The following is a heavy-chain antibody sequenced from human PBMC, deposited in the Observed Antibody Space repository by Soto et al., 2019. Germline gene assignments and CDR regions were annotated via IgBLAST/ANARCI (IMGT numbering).Heavy chain of an antibody. CDR3: ARLQVPGSFDY. Sequence: PSETLSLTCTVSGGSVSSHFWTWIRQPPGKGLEWIGYVHNSGNINSNPSLKSRVTISLDTSRNQFSLKLRSVTAADTAMYYCARLQVPGSFDYWGQGILVTVSS. CDR1: GGSVSSHF. CDR2: VHNSGNI. J-gene: IGHJ4*02. V-gene: IGHV4-59*02. D-gene: IGHD2-15*01.